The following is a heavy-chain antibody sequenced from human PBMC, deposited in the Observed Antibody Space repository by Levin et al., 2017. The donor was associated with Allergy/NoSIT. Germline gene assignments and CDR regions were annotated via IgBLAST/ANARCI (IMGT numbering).Heavy chain of an antibody. CDR1: GYTFTSYY. V-gene: IGHV1-46*01. CDR2: INPSGGST. Sequence: GESLKISCKASGYTFTSYYMHWVRQAPGQGLEWMGIINPSGGSTSYAQKFQGRVTMTRDTSTSTVYMELSSLRSEDTAVYYCARSTGSNYDFWSGYDYWGQGTLVTVSS. D-gene: IGHD3-3*01. J-gene: IGHJ4*02. CDR3: ARSTGSNYDFWSGYDY.